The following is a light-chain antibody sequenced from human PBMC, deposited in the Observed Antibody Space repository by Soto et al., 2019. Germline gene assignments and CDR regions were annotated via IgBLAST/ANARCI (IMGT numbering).Light chain of an antibody. Sequence: QSALTQPASVSGSPGQSITISCTGTSSDVGGYNYVSWYQQHPGKAPKLMIYEVSNRPSGVSTRFSGSKSGDTASLTISGLQAEDEADYYCSSFTNTYSRYAFGTGTKLTVL. CDR2: EVS. CDR1: SSDVGGYNY. V-gene: IGLV2-14*01. CDR3: SSFTNTYSRYA. J-gene: IGLJ1*01.